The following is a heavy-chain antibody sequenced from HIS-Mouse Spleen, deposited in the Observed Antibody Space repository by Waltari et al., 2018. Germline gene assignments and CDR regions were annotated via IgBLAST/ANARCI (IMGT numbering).Heavy chain of an antibody. CDR3: ARGSGRWELLLPNWFDP. CDR2: IKPNSGGT. V-gene: IGHV1-2*02. CDR1: GYTFTGYY. J-gene: IGHJ5*02. Sequence: QVQLVQSGAEVKKPGASVKVSCKASGYTFTGYYMHWVRQAPGQGLEWMGWIKPNSGGTNYAPKFQGRVTMTRDTSISTAYMELSRLRSDDTAVYYCARGSGRWELLLPNWFDPWGQGTLVTVSS. D-gene: IGHD1-26*01.